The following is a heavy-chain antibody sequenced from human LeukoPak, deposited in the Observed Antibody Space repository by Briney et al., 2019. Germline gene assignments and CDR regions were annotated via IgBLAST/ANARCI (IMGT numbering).Heavy chain of an antibody. Sequence: GGSLRLSCAASGFTFSDYYMSWIRQAPGKGLEWVSYISSTSSYTNYADSVKGRFTISRDNAKNTLYLQMNSLRAEDTAVYYCARAPWNYEHWGQGTLVTVSS. D-gene: IGHD1-7*01. CDR3: ARAPWNYEH. V-gene: IGHV3-11*06. CDR2: ISSTSSYT. CDR1: GFTFSDYY. J-gene: IGHJ4*02.